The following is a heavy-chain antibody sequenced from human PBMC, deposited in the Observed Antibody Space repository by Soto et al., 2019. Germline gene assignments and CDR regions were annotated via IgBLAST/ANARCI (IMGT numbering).Heavy chain of an antibody. J-gene: IGHJ4*02. D-gene: IGHD3-9*01. CDR1: GGSFSGHY. CDR2: IYTSGTT. CDR3: AREDYYDTGYYVV. V-gene: IGHV4-59*10. Sequence: SETLSLTCAVYGGSFSGHYWTWIRQPPGKGLEWIGRIYTSGTTDFNPSLKGRVTMSVDTSKNQFSLKLTSVTAADTALYYCAREDYYDTGYYVVWGQGTQVTVSS.